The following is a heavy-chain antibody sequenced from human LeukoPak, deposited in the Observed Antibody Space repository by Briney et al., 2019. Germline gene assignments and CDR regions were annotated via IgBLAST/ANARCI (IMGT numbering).Heavy chain of an antibody. D-gene: IGHD2-21*02. CDR3: ARDSYVVVTAIPDFVDY. J-gene: IGHJ4*02. V-gene: IGHV3-48*01. Sequence: GGSLRLSCAASGFTFTSYSMNWVRQAPGKGLEWVSYIRSRPSTIYYADSVKGRFTISRDDAKNSLYLQMNSLRAEDTAVYYCARDSYVVVTAIPDFVDYWGQGTLVTVSS. CDR1: GFTFTSYS. CDR2: IRSRPSTI.